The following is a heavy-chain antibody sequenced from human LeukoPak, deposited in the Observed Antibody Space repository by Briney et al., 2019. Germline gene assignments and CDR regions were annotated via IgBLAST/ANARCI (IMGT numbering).Heavy chain of an antibody. V-gene: IGHV1-46*01. CDR2: INPSGGST. Sequence: ASVKVSCKASGYTFTSYYMHWVRRAPGQGLEWMGIINPSGGSTSYAQKFQGRVTMTRDMSTSTVYMELSSLRSEDTAVYYCARDLKTSCCHPIYYYYYMDVWGKGTTVTVSS. D-gene: IGHD2-2*01. J-gene: IGHJ6*03. CDR1: GYTFTSYY. CDR3: ARDLKTSCCHPIYYYYYMDV.